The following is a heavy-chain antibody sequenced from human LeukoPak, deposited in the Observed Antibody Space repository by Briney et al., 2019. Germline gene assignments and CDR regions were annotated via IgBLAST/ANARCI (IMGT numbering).Heavy chain of an antibody. D-gene: IGHD3-3*01. CDR2: IYTSGST. CDR1: GYSISSGYY. Sequence: SETLSLTCTVSGYSISSGYYWGWIRQPPGKGLEWIGRIYTSGSTNYNPSLKSRVTMSVDTSKNQFSLKLSSVTAADTAVYYCARVPTLEWQPTIWGQGTMVTVSS. CDR3: ARVPTLEWQPTI. V-gene: IGHV4-38-2*02. J-gene: IGHJ3*02.